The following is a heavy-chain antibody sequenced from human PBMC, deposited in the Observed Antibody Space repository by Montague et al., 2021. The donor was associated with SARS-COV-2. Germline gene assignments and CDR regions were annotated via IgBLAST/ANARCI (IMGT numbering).Heavy chain of an antibody. Sequence: TLSLTCTVSGTSIRSGGYYWSWIRQHPGKGLEWIGYIFYTGRAYYNPSLETRVTISVDTSNNHFSLRLSSVTAADTAMYFCARVRFFYYLDYWGQGTLVTVSS. V-gene: IGHV4-31*03. CDR3: ARVRFFYYLDY. CDR2: IFYTGRA. CDR1: GTSIRSGGYY. J-gene: IGHJ4*02. D-gene: IGHD3-3*01.